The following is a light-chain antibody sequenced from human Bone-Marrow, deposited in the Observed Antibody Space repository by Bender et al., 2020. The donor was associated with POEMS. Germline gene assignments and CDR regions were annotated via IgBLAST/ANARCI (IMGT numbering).Light chain of an antibody. V-gene: IGLV2-8*01. Sequence: QSGMTQPASVSGSPGQSVTISCTGTSSDVGDYDYVSWYQQHPGKAPKLIIYEVTERSSGVPDRFSGSKSGNTASLTVSGLQAEDEADYYCSSYAGSNNYVFGTGTQVTVL. CDR3: SSYAGSNNYV. CDR1: SSDVGDYDY. CDR2: EVT. J-gene: IGLJ1*01.